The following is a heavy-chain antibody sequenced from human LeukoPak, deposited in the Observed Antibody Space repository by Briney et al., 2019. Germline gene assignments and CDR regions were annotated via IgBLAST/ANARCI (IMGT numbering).Heavy chain of an antibody. CDR1: GFTFSSHT. CDR3: AKDRGGVTIFGVVIAGFDY. J-gene: IGHJ4*02. D-gene: IGHD3-3*01. CDR2: ISSSSYI. Sequence: AGGSLRLSCAASGFTFSSHTMNWVRQAPGKGLEWVSSISSSSYIYYADSVKGRFTISRDNAKKSLYLEMNSLRAEDTAVCYCAKDRGGVTIFGVVIAGFDYWGQGTLVTVSS. V-gene: IGHV3-21*01.